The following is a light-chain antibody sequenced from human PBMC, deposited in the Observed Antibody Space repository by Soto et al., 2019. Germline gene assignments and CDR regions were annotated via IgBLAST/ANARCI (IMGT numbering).Light chain of an antibody. Sequence: DMQMTQSPSTLSASEGARVTITCRASQSIGDWLAWYQQKPGKAPKLLIYDASILQSGVPSRFSGSGSGTEFTLTISSLQPDDLATYYCQQYSRSSWTFGQGTKV. V-gene: IGKV1-5*01. CDR3: QQYSRSSWT. J-gene: IGKJ1*01. CDR2: DAS. CDR1: QSIGDW.